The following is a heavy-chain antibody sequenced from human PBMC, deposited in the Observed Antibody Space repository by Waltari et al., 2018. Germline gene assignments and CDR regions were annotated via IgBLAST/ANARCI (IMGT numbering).Heavy chain of an antibody. D-gene: IGHD1-1*01. Sequence: QLQESGSRLVTPSQTLSLTCTVSGASISSGGFSWGWMREPGGKDLEWIGYTYHTGRVKYNPSRRSRVTMSVDRSKNQVSLTLNSVTVADSAVYFCARGEGQLDAFDIWGPGTTVSVS. J-gene: IGHJ3*02. V-gene: IGHV4-30-2*01. CDR3: ARGEGQLDAFDI. CDR1: GASISSGGFS. CDR2: TYHTGRV.